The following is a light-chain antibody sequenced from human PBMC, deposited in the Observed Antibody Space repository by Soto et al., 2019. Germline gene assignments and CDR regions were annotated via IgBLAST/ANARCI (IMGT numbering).Light chain of an antibody. J-gene: IGKJ2*01. CDR3: QKSYHAPDT. CDR2: WAS. Sequence: DIVMTQSPDSLAVSLGERATINCKSSQSVLRTSNDKNSLSWYQQKPGQPPKLLIYWASTRESGVPDRFSGSGSGTDFTLPISSLQAEDVAFYYCQKSYHAPDTFGQGPKLEIK. V-gene: IGKV4-1*01. CDR1: QSVLRTSNDKNS.